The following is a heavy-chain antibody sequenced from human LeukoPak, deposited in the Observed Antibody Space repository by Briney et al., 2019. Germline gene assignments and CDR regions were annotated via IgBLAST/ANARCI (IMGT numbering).Heavy chain of an antibody. CDR3: ASALRSSPGAFDI. D-gene: IGHD3-16*02. Sequence: GGSLRLSCAASGFTFSSYEMNWVRQAPGKGLEGASYISSSGSTIYYADSVKGRFTISRDNAKNSLYLQMSSLRAEDTAVYYCASALRSSPGAFDIWGQGTMVTVSS. J-gene: IGHJ3*02. V-gene: IGHV3-48*03. CDR1: GFTFSSYE. CDR2: ISSSGSTI.